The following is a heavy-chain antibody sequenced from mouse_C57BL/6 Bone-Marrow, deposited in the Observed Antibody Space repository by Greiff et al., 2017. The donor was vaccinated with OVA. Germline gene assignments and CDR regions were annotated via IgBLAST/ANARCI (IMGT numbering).Heavy chain of an antibody. CDR2: ISDGGSYT. J-gene: IGHJ4*01. V-gene: IGHV5-4*01. Sequence: EVQRVESGGGLVKPGGSLKLSCAASGFTFSSYAMSWVRQTPEKRLEWVATISDGGSYTYYPDNVKGRFTISRDNAKNNLYLQMSHLKSEDTAMYYCARSYYGSSYQGAMDYWGQGTSVTVSS. CDR1: GFTFSSYA. CDR3: ARSYYGSSYQGAMDY. D-gene: IGHD1-1*01.